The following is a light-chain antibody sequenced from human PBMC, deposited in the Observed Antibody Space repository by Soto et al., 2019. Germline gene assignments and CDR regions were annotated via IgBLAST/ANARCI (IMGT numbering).Light chain of an antibody. J-gene: IGKJ4*01. CDR3: QQYNNWPPST. Sequence: EIVMTQSPATLSVSPGERATLSCRASQSVSSNLAWYQQKPGQAPRLLIYGASTRATGIPARFSGSGSGTEFTHTISSLQSEDFAVYYCQQYNNWPPSTFGGGTKVEIK. CDR1: QSVSSN. V-gene: IGKV3-15*01. CDR2: GAS.